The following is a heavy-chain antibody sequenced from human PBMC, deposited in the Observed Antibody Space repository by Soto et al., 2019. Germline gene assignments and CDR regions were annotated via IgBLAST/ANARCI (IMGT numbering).Heavy chain of an antibody. V-gene: IGHV1-18*01. J-gene: IGHJ4*02. CDR1: GYTFTSYG. D-gene: IGHD6-13*01. Sequence: QVQLVQSGAEVKKPGASVKVSCKASGYTFTSYGISWVRQAPGQGLEWMGWISAYNGNTNYAQKLQGRVTMTTDTSTRPDYMELRSLRSDDTAVYYCARDGGRIAAARRQVDYWGQGTLVTVSS. CDR3: ARDGGRIAAARRQVDY. CDR2: ISAYNGNT.